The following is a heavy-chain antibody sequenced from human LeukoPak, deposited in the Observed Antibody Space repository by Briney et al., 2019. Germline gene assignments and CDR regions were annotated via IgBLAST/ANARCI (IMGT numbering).Heavy chain of an antibody. CDR2: INPNGGGT. CDR1: GYSFTGYY. CDR3: ARHRDPSGSYFYLDY. V-gene: IGHV1-2*02. D-gene: IGHD1-26*01. Sequence: ASVKVSCKASGYSFTGYYMHWVRQAPGQGLEWMGWINPNGGGTNYAQKFQDRVTMTRDTSISTAYMELNRLTSDDTAVFYCARHRDPSGSYFYLDYWGQGTLVTVSS. J-gene: IGHJ4*02.